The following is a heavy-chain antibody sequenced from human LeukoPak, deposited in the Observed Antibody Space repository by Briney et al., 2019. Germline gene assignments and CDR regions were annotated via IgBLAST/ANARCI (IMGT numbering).Heavy chain of an antibody. Sequence: PSETLSLTCTVSGGSISSYYWSWIRQPPGKGLEWIGYIYYSGSTNYNPSLKSRVTISVGTSKNQFSLKLSSVTAADTAVYYCARANRYCSSTSCYGFGYYYGMDVWGQGTTVTVSS. CDR3: ARANRYCSSTSCYGFGYYYGMDV. D-gene: IGHD2-2*01. CDR2: IYYSGST. CDR1: GGSISSYY. V-gene: IGHV4-59*01. J-gene: IGHJ6*02.